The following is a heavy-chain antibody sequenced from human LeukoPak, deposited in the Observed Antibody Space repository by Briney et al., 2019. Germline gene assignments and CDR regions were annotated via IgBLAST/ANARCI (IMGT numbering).Heavy chain of an antibody. J-gene: IGHJ3*02. CDR2: INTNTGNP. CDR1: GYTFTSYA. V-gene: IGHV7-4-1*02. CDR3: ARGGITMVRGVGHAFDI. Sequence: ASVKVSCKASGYTFTSYAMNWVRQAPGQGLEWMGWINTNTGNPTYAQGFTGRFVFSLDTSVSTAYLQISSLKAEDTAVYYCARGGITMVRGVGHAFDIWGQGTMVTVSS. D-gene: IGHD3-10*01.